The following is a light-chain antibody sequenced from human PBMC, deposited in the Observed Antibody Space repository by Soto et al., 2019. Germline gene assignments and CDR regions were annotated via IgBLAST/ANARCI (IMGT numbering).Light chain of an antibody. CDR3: SSYTTSYNGV. CDR1: RSDVGAHDF. CDR2: AVS. J-gene: IGLJ3*02. V-gene: IGLV2-14*01. Sequence: QSALTQPASVSGSPGQSITISCNGGRSDVGAHDFVSWFQQHPGKAPKFIIYAVSNRPSGISDRFSGSKSGNTASLTISGLQPEDEADYYCSSYTTSYNGVFGGGTKLTVL.